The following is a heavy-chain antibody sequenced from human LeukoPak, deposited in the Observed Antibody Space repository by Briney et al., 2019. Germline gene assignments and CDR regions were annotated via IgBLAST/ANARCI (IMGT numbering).Heavy chain of an antibody. Sequence: PGGSLRLSCAASGFTFSSHSLMWVRQAPGKGLEWVSSISPDIGYIYYADSVKGRFTISRDNAENSLFLQMNSLGAEDTAVYYCAPFSAVTHYYFDYWGQGTLVTVSS. D-gene: IGHD6-13*01. CDR3: APFSAVTHYYFDY. CDR2: ISPDIGYI. CDR1: GFTFSSHS. J-gene: IGHJ4*02. V-gene: IGHV3-21*01.